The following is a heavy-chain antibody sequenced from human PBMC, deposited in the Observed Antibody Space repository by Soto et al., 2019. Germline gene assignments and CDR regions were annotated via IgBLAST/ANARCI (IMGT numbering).Heavy chain of an antibody. CDR3: ARDGPYYDFWSGYYEALAPYYFDY. V-gene: IGHV4-4*07. J-gene: IGHJ4*02. D-gene: IGHD3-3*01. Sequence: AETLSLTCTVSGGAISSYYCIWIRQASCKGLEWIVRIYTSGSTNYNPSLKSRVTMSVDTSKNQFSLKLSSVTAADTAVYYCARDGPYYDFWSGYYEALAPYYFDYWGQGTLVTV. CDR1: GGAISSYY. CDR2: IYTSGST.